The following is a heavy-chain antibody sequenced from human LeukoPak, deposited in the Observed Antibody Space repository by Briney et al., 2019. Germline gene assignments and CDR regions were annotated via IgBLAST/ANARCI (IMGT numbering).Heavy chain of an antibody. CDR2: MSPNSGDT. D-gene: IGHD7-27*01. V-gene: IGHV1-8*01. J-gene: IGHJ4*02. Sequence: ASVKVSCKASGYTFTSYDFNWMRQATGQRPEWMGWMSPNSGDTGYAQKFQDRVTMTRNTSISTAYMELSSLRSDDTAVYYCARGPPNWGYDYWGPGTLVTVSS. CDR1: GYTFTSYD. CDR3: ARGPPNWGYDY.